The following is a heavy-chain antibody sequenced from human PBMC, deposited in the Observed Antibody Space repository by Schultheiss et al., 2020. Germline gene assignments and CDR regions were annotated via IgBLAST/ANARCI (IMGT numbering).Heavy chain of an antibody. J-gene: IGHJ6*02. CDR1: GYTFTGYY. V-gene: IGHV1-2*02. CDR3: ARGWIYCSSTSLQCPHYYGMDV. D-gene: IGHD2-2*01. Sequence: ASVKVSCKASGYTFTGYYMHWVRQAPGQGLEWMGWINPNSGGTNYAQKFQGRVTMTRNTSISTAYMELSSLRSEDTAVYYCARGWIYCSSTSLQCPHYYGMDVWGQGTTVNVSS. CDR2: INPNSGGT.